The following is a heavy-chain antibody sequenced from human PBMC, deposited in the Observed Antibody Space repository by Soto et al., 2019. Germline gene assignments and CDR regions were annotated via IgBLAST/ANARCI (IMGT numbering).Heavy chain of an antibody. CDR1: GFTFSSYG. CDR3: ARDDAGAGLNIAAAGPSFDY. D-gene: IGHD6-13*01. Sequence: GGSLRLSCAASGFTFSSYGMHWVRQAPGKGLEWVAVIWYDGSNKYYADSVKGRFTISRDNSKNTLYLQMNSLRAEDTAVYYCARDDAGAGLNIAAAGPSFDYWGQGTLVTVSS. CDR2: IWYDGSNK. V-gene: IGHV3-33*01. J-gene: IGHJ4*02.